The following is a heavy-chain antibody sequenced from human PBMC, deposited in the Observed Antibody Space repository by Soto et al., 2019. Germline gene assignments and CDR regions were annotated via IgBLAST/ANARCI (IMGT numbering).Heavy chain of an antibody. V-gene: IGHV3-23*01. CDR1: GFSFSSYA. Sequence: EVQVLESGGGLVQPGGSLRLSCAASGFSFSSYAMSWVRQAPAKGLEWVSGISGSGGSTYYADSVKGRFTISRDNSKNTLYLQMNSLRAEDTAVYYCAKDRNWGFLGEVDYWGQGTLVTVSS. CDR2: ISGSGGST. CDR3: AKDRNWGFLGEVDY. J-gene: IGHJ4*02. D-gene: IGHD7-27*01.